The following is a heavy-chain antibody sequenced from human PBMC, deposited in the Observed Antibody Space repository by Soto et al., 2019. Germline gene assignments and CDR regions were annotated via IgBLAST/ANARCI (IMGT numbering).Heavy chain of an antibody. CDR1: GFTFDDYA. D-gene: IGHD5-18*01. Sequence: QPGGSLRLSCAASGFTFDDYAMHWVRQAPGKGLEWVSGISWNSGSIGYADSVKGRFTISRDNAKNSLYLQMNSLRAEDTALYYCAKGGLQLWLQWYSGMDVWGQGTTVTVSS. J-gene: IGHJ6*02. CDR3: AKGGLQLWLQWYSGMDV. V-gene: IGHV3-9*01. CDR2: ISWNSGSI.